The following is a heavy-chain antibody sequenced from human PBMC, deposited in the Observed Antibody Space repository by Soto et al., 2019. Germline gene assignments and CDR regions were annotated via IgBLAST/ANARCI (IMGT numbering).Heavy chain of an antibody. CDR1: GFSLSTSGVG. CDR2: IYWDVDK. Sequence: QITLKESGPTLVKPTQTLTLTCTFSGFSLSTSGVGVGWIRQPPGKALEWLALIYWDVDKRYSPSLKSRLTITEDTSKNQVVLTMTNMDPVDTATYYCAIRRSGTTVKFIDYWGQGTLVTVSS. CDR3: AIRRSGTTVKFIDY. J-gene: IGHJ4*02. V-gene: IGHV2-5*02. D-gene: IGHD4-17*01.